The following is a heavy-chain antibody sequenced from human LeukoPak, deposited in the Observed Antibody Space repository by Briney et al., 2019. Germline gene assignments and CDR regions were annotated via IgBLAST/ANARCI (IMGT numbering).Heavy chain of an antibody. V-gene: IGHV4-59*08. D-gene: IGHD6-13*01. CDR3: ARQGAAAAGTDYYYGMDV. CDR1: GGSISSYY. Sequence: SETLSLTCTVSGGSISSYYWSWIRQPPGKGLEWIGYIYYSGSTNYNPSLKSRVTISVDTSKNQFSLKLSSVTAADTAVYYCARQGAAAAGTDYYYGMDVWGQGTTVTVSS. J-gene: IGHJ6*02. CDR2: IYYSGST.